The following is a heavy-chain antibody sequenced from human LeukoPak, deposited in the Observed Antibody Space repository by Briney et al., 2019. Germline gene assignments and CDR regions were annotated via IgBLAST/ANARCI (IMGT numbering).Heavy chain of an antibody. V-gene: IGHV1-8*01. D-gene: IGHD2-21*02. CDR3: ARDLEGDYYFDY. Sequence: ASVKVSCKASGYTFTSYDINWVRQATGQGLEWMGWMNPNSGNTGYAQKFQGRVTMTRDTSISTAYMELSRLRSDDTAVYYCARDLEGDYYFDYWGQGTLVTVSS. CDR2: MNPNSGNT. J-gene: IGHJ4*02. CDR1: GYTFTSYD.